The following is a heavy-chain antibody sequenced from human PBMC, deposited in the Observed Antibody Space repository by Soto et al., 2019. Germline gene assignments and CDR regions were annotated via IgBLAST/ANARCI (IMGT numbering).Heavy chain of an antibody. CDR3: AKGPSGDPLYVFDY. CDR2: ISGSGVST. J-gene: IGHJ4*02. V-gene: IGHV3-23*01. CDR1: GFTFSSNA. D-gene: IGHD4-17*01. Sequence: PGGSLRLSCAASGFTFSSNAMNWVRQAPGKGLEWVSAISGSGVSTYYADSVKGRFTISRDNSKNTLYLQMNSLTADDTAVFYCAKGPSGDPLYVFDYWGQGTLVTVSS.